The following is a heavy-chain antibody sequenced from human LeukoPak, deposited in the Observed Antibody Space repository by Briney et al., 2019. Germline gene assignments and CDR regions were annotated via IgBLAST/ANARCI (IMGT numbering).Heavy chain of an antibody. V-gene: IGHV3-53*01. CDR2: IYSGGST. CDR1: GFTVSSNY. Sequence: PGGSLRLSCAASGFTVSSNYMSWVRQAPGKGLEWVSVIYSGGSTYYADSVKGRFTISRDNSKNTLYLQMNSLRAEDTAVYYCARGHYDYYYHGMDVWGQGTTVTVSS. D-gene: IGHD3-16*01. J-gene: IGHJ6*02. CDR3: ARGHYDYYYHGMDV.